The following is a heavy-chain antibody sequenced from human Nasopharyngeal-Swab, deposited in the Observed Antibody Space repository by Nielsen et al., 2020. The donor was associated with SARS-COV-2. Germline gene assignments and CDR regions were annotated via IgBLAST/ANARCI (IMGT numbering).Heavy chain of an antibody. CDR2: INHSGST. D-gene: IGHD6-19*01. V-gene: IGHV4-34*01. J-gene: IGHJ4*02. CDR1: GGSFSVYY. Sequence: SETLSLTCAVYGGSFSVYYCSWIRQPPGKGLEWIGEINHSGSTNYNPALKSRVTISVDTSKNQFSLKLSSVTAADTAVYYCARGSGWYGYWGQGTLVTVSS. CDR3: ARGSGWYGY.